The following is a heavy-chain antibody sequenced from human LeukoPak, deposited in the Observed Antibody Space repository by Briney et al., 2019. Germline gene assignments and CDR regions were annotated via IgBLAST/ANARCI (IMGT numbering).Heavy chain of an antibody. Sequence: SETLSLTCTVSGGSISSYYWSWVRQPPGKGLEWIGYIYYSGSTNYNPSLKSRVTMSIDTSKNQFSLKLSSVTAADTAVYYCARSTGTGGVNFDYWGQGTLVTVSS. CDR2: IYYSGST. J-gene: IGHJ4*02. D-gene: IGHD1-1*01. V-gene: IGHV4-59*12. CDR3: ARSTGTGGVNFDY. CDR1: GGSISSYY.